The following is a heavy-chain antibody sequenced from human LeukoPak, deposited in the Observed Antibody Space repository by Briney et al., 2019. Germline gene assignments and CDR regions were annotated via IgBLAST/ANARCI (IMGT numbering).Heavy chain of an antibody. CDR1: GGSVSSNSAA. J-gene: IGHJ4*02. CDR2: TYYRSKWYN. D-gene: IGHD6-13*01. V-gene: IGHV6-1*01. CDR3: ARGGIAAAGYYPLLFDY. Sequence: SQTLSLTCAISGGSVSSNSAAWNWIRQSPSRGLEWLGRTYYRSKWYNDYAVSVKGRITINPDTSKNQFSLQLNSVTPEDTAVYYCARGGIAAAGYYPLLFDYWGQGTLVTVSS.